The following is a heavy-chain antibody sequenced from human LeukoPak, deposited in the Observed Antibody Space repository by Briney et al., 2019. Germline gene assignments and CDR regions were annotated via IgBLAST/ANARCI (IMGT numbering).Heavy chain of an antibody. CDR3: ARLSKWFGELLQDY. Sequence: PSETLSLTCTVSGGSISSSSYYWGWIRQPPGKGLEWIGSIYYSGSTYYSPSLKSRVTISVDTSKNQFSLKLSSVTAADTAVYYCARLSKWFGELLQDYWGQGTLVTVSS. D-gene: IGHD3-10*01. J-gene: IGHJ4*02. CDR2: IYYSGST. V-gene: IGHV4-39*01. CDR1: GGSISSSSYY.